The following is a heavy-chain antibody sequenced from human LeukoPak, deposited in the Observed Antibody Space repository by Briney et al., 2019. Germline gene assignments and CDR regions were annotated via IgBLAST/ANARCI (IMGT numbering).Heavy chain of an antibody. Sequence: GGSLRLSCAVSGFTFSSYWMSWVRQAPGKGLEWVAKINQYGTEKYYVDSVKGRFTVSRDNAKNSLYLQMNSLRAEDTAVYYCARGKEFDYWGQRTLVTVSS. CDR3: ARGKEFDY. CDR2: INQYGTEK. V-gene: IGHV3-7*04. J-gene: IGHJ4*02. CDR1: GFTFSSYW.